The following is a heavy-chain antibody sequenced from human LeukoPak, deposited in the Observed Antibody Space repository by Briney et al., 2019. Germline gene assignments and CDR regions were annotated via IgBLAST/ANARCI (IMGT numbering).Heavy chain of an antibody. CDR1: GDSISSYY. Sequence: PSETLSLTCTASGDSISSYYWSWIRKPPGKGLEWIGYIYYTGSTRNNPSLQSRVTISIDTSKNQISLKLSSVTAADTAVYYCARPLGYGYSYWYFDLWGRGTLVTVSS. CDR3: ARPLGYGYSYWYFDL. D-gene: IGHD3-22*01. V-gene: IGHV4-59*08. CDR2: IYYTGST. J-gene: IGHJ2*01.